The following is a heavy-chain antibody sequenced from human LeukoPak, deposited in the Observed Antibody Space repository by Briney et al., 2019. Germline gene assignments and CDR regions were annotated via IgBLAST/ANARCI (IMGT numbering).Heavy chain of an antibody. J-gene: IGHJ4*02. Sequence: GGSLSLSCAVSGFTFSSYCMHGARQAPGKGLEWVAVISYDGCNKYYADSVKRRFTISRHNPKNTLYMQMNSMGGEGTAVYYCAKDSSGYFDWLSEGGGDYFDYWGQGTLVTVSS. CDR2: ISYDGCNK. D-gene: IGHD3-9*01. V-gene: IGHV3-30*18. CDR1: GFTFSSYC. CDR3: AKDSSGYFDWLSEGGGDYFDY.